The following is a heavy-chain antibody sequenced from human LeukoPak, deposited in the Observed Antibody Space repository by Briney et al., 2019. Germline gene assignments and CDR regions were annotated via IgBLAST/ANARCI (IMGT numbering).Heavy chain of an antibody. Sequence: GVSLRFYGAASGFTFSTFGLNWVRQAPGKGLEWLSSISSSSTHIYYAVSGKGRFTIARDNGKNSVELQMKSLRANDTAVYYCSRDGSGSGDCWGQGTLVTVSS. J-gene: IGHJ4*02. CDR2: ISSSSTHI. CDR3: SRDGSGSGDC. CDR1: GFTFSTFG. V-gene: IGHV3-21*01. D-gene: IGHD2-15*01.